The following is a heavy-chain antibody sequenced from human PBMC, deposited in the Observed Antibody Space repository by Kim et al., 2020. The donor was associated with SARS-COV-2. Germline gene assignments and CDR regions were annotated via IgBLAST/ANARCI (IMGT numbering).Heavy chain of an antibody. CDR2: INHSGST. J-gene: IGHJ4*02. V-gene: IGHV4-34*01. D-gene: IGHD6-13*01. CDR1: GGSFSGYY. CDR3: ASIAAAGIGY. Sequence: SETLSLTCAVYGGSFSGYYWSWIRQPPGKGLEWIGEINHSGSTNYNPSLKSRVTISVDTSKNQFSLKLSSVTAADTAVYYCASIAAAGIGYWGQGTLVTV.